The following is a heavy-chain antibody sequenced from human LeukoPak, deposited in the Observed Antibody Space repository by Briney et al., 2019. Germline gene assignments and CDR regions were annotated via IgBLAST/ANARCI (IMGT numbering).Heavy chain of an antibody. V-gene: IGHV1-18*01. CDR1: GNSFISFA. Sequence: SGNSFISFAISWVRQAPGQGLEWMGWISAYYGTTNYAQKFKGRVTMTRDTSTSTVYMELSSLRSEDTAVYYCARGHSGYDSTEDLTTYYYYYYYMDVWGKGTTVTISS. CDR2: ISAYYGTT. D-gene: IGHD5-12*01. CDR3: ARGHSGYDSTEDLTTYYYYYYYMDV. J-gene: IGHJ6*03.